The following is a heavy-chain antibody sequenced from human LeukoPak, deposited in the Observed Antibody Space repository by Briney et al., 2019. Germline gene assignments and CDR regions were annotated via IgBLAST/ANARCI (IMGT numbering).Heavy chain of an antibody. Sequence: TPSETLSLTCTVSGASIRSYYWSWVRQPPGKGPECIGYIYYTGSTNYNYNPSHKSRITITVDTSKNQFSLKLTSVTAADTAVYYCARGRKFITYYYDSSGYYYSYGGQGTLVTVSA. CDR2: IYYTGSTNY. CDR1: GASIRSYY. V-gene: IGHV4-59*12. D-gene: IGHD3-22*01. J-gene: IGHJ4*02. CDR3: ARGRKFITYYYDSSGYYYSY.